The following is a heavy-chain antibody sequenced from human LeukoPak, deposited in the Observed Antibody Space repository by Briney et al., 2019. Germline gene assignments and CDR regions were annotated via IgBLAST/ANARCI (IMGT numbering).Heavy chain of an antibody. CDR2: IYYSGST. J-gene: IGHJ5*02. CDR3: ARQPAPYSSSWYPSNWFDP. Sequence: SETLSLTCTVSGGSISSSSYYWGWIRQPPGKGLEWTGSIYYSGSTYYNPSLKSRVTISVDTSKNQFSLKLSSVTAADTAVYYCARQPAPYSSSWYPSNWFDPWGQGTLVTVSS. D-gene: IGHD6-13*01. V-gene: IGHV4-39*01. CDR1: GGSISSSSYY.